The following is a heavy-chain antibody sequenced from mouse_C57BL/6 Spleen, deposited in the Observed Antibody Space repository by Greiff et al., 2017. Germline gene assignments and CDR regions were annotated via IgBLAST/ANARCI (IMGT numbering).Heavy chain of an antibody. CDR2: ISSGSSTI. V-gene: IGHV5-17*01. CDR1: RFTFSDYG. J-gene: IGHJ1*03. Sequence: DVQLVESGGGLVKPGGSLKLSCAASRFTFSDYGMHWVRQAPEKGLEWVAYISSGSSTIYYADTVKGRFTISRDNAKNTLFLQMTSLRSEDTAMYYCARFYYGYFDVWGTGTTVTVSS. CDR3: ARFYYGYFDV. D-gene: IGHD2-1*01.